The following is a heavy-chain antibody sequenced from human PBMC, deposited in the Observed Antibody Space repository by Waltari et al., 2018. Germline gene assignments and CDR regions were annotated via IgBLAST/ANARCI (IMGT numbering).Heavy chain of an antibody. CDR2: INHSAST. V-gene: IGHV4-34*01. CDR1: GGSFSGYY. J-gene: IGHJ4*02. D-gene: IGHD5-12*01. CDR3: ASSYGGYTLTFDY. Sequence: VQLQQWGAGLLKPSETLSLTCAVYGGSFSGYYWSWIRQPPGKGLEWIGEINHSASTTYNPSLKSRVTISVDTSKNQFSLKLSSVTAADTAVYYCASSYGGYTLTFDYWGQGTLVTVSS.